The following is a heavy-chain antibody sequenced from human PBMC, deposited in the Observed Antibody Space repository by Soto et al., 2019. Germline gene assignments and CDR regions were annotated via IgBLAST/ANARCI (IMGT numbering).Heavy chain of an antibody. CDR2: ISSSGSTI. CDR1: GFTFSSYE. Sequence: LSCAASGFTFSSYEMNWVRQAPGKGLEWVSYISSSGSTIYYADSVKGRFTISRDNAKNSLYLQMNSLRAEDTAVYYCARDDGTTGTTDDAFDIWGQGTMVTVSS. J-gene: IGHJ3*02. CDR3: ARDDGTTGTTDDAFDI. D-gene: IGHD1-1*01. V-gene: IGHV3-48*03.